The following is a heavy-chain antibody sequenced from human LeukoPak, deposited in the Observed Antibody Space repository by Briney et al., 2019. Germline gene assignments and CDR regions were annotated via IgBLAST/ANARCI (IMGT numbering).Heavy chain of an antibody. D-gene: IGHD2-15*01. CDR3: ARDLGVHCSGGSCTAFDI. V-gene: IGHV3-21*01. Sequence: PGGSLRLSCAASGFTFSSYSMNWVRQAPGKGLEWVSSISSSSSYIYYADSVKGRFTISRDNAKNSLYLQMNSLRAEDTAVYYCARDLGVHCSGGSCTAFDIWGQGTMVTVSS. CDR2: ISSSSSYI. J-gene: IGHJ3*02. CDR1: GFTFSSYS.